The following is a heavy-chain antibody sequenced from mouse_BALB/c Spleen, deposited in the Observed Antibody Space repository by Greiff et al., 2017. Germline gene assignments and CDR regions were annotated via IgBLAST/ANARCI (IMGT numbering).Heavy chain of an antibody. CDR1: GFSLTSYG. J-gene: IGHJ4*01. CDR3: ARVGVRDAMDY. Sequence: VQVVESGPGLVQPSQSLSITCTVSGFSLTSYGVHWVRQSPGKGLEWLGVIWSGGSTDYNAAFISRLSISKDNSKSQVFFKMNSLQANDTAIYYCARVGVRDAMDYWGQGTSVTVSS. V-gene: IGHV2-2*02. D-gene: IGHD2-14*01. CDR2: IWSGGST.